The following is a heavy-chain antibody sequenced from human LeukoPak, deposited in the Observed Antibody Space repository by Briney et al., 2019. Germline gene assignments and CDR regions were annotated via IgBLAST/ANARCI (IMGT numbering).Heavy chain of an antibody. D-gene: IGHD1-1*01. Sequence: ASVKVSCTASGYTFTDYFMHWVRQTPGQGLERMGWIDPNSAGTLYSQKFQGRVSMTRDMSINTIYMELSSLRSDDTAVYYCAKEVGHNGRFDYWGQGTLVTVSP. CDR2: IDPNSAGT. J-gene: IGHJ4*02. CDR3: AKEVGHNGRFDY. V-gene: IGHV1-2*02. CDR1: GYTFTDYF.